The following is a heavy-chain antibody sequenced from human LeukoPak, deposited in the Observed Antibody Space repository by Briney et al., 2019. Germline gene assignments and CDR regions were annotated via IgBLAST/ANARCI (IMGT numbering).Heavy chain of an antibody. CDR1: GFTFSSYS. V-gene: IGHV3-48*01. D-gene: IGHD2-21*01. J-gene: IGHJ5*02. Sequence: PGGSLRLSCAASGFTFSSYSMNWVRQAPGKGLEWVSYISSSSTIYYADSVKGRFTISRDNAKNSLYLQMNSLRAEDTAVYYCARDRLVRNWFDPWGQGTLVTVSS. CDR2: ISSSSTI. CDR3: ARDRLVRNWFDP.